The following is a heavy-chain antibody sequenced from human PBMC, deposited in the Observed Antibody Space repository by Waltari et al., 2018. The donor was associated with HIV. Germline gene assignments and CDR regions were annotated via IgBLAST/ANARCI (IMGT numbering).Heavy chain of an antibody. CDR2: IYYSGST. D-gene: IGHD3-22*01. J-gene: IGHJ4*02. CDR1: GGSISSSSYY. Sequence: QLQLQESGPGLVKPSETLSLTCTVSGGSISSSSYYWGWIRQPPGKGLEWIGSIYYSGSTYYNQALKSRVTISVDTAKNQFSLKLSSVTAADTAVYYCARGPRITMIVVVITFDYWGQGTLVTVSS. V-gene: IGHV4-39*01. CDR3: ARGPRITMIVVVITFDY.